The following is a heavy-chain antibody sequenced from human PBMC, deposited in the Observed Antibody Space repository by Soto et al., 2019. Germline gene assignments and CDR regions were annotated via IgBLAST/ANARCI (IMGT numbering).Heavy chain of an antibody. CDR2: ISYDGINE. J-gene: IGHJ4*02. Sequence: PGGSLRLSSAASGLKFGGYGVHWVRQAPGKRLEWVAVISYDGINEYYADSVKGRFTISRDNSRNTLFLQMSSLRVEDTAVYYCARDRLRLGELSLIGYLDYWGQGTLVIVSS. D-gene: IGHD3-16*02. V-gene: IGHV3-30*06. CDR3: ARDRLRLGELSLIGYLDY. CDR1: GLKFGGYG.